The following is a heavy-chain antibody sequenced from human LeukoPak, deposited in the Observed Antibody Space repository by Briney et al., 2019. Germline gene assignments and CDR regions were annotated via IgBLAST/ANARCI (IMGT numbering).Heavy chain of an antibody. CDR3: ARHSTDCGGDCFDY. CDR2: LYKGGNT. J-gene: IGHJ4*02. D-gene: IGHD2-21*01. CDR1: GGFISSSF. V-gene: IGHV4-59*08. Sequence: PSETLSLTCSVSGGFISSSFWSWIRQPPGKELEWIGYLYKGGNTDYNPSLKSRVNISLDTSKNQVYLKVSSVTAADTAVYYCARHSTDCGGDCFDYWGRGTLVTVSS.